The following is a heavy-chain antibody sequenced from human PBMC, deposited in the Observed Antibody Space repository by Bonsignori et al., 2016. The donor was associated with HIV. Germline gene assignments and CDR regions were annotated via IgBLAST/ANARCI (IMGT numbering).Heavy chain of an antibody. J-gene: IGHJ6*03. Sequence: GGSLRLSCAASGFIFSGSAMHWVRQASGKGLEWVGLIRSKFNSYATEYAASVKGRFTISRDDSKNTAYLQMNSLKTEDTALYYCTRTSGSYLWYYYMDVWGKGTTVTVSS. V-gene: IGHV3-73*01. CDR2: IRSKFNSYAT. D-gene: IGHD1-26*01. CDR3: TRTSGSYLWYYYMDV. CDR1: GFIFSGSA.